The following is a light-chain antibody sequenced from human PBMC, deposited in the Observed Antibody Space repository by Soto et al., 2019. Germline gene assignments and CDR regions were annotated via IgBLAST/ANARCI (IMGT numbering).Light chain of an antibody. CDR3: SLYTSENAYV. CDR1: SSDVGSYDY. V-gene: IGLV2-18*01. J-gene: IGLJ1*01. CDR2: NVN. Sequence: QSALIQPPSVSGSPGQSVTISCTGTSSDVGSYDYVSWYQQHPGTVPKPMIYNVNTRPSGVPDRFSGSKSGNTASMTISGLQAEDEADYYCSLYTSENAYVFGTGTKVTVL.